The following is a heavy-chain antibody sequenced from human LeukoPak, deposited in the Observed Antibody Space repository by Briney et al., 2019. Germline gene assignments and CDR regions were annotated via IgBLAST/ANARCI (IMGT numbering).Heavy chain of an antibody. CDR3: ARDPVGGSTIFDY. D-gene: IGHD1-26*01. CDR2: TYYRSKWYY. J-gene: IGHJ4*02. V-gene: IGHV6-1*01. Sequence: SQTLSLTCAISGDSVSSNNDAWNWIRQSPSRGLEWLGRTYYRSKWYYDYAVAVKSRISINPDTSKNQFSLQLSSVTPEDTAVYYCARDPVGGSTIFDYWGQGTLVTVSS. CDR1: GDSVSSNNDA.